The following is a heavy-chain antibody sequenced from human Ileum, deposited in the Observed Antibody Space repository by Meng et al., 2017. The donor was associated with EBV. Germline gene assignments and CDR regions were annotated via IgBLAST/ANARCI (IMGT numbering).Heavy chain of an antibody. CDR1: GFSFSLCG. Sequence: VWAGGGVVQPGMSLRLAGIITGFSFSLCGFNWVRQTTGKGPEWVAVIWYDGSKKYYAESVKGRFTISRDNSKNMLYLQMNSLRAEDTAIYYCARADSIGSYYFDYWGQGTLVTVSS. V-gene: IGHV3-33*08. J-gene: IGHJ4*02. CDR3: ARADSIGSYYFDY. D-gene: IGHD3-22*01. CDR2: IWYDGSKK.